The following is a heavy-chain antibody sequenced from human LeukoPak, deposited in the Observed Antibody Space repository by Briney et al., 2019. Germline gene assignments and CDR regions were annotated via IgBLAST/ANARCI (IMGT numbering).Heavy chain of an antibody. Sequence: PGGSLRLSCVAAGFTFSNYAMTWVRQAPGKGLEWCSTISGSGARTYYADSVKVRFTISRENSKNTPYLKLKSMRAEDTAVYYCAELGGYYDKNGYYSWGQGTLVTVSS. CDR3: AELGGYYDKNGYYS. J-gene: IGHJ5*02. CDR2: ISGSGART. D-gene: IGHD3-22*01. CDR1: GFTFSNYA. V-gene: IGHV3-23*01.